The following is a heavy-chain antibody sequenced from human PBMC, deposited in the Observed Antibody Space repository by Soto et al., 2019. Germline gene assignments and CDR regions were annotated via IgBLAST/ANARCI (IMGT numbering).Heavy chain of an antibody. Sequence: QPVQSGAEVKKPGSSVKVSCKVSGGTFSSYTITWVRQAPGEGLEWMGRIIPMFDIINYAQKFQGRVTITADKSTNTAYMELTSLKSDDTAVYYCARVEHENYSMDLWGQGTTVTVSS. CDR2: IIPMFDII. J-gene: IGHJ6*02. V-gene: IGHV1-69*02. CDR1: GGTFSSYT. CDR3: ARVEHENYSMDL.